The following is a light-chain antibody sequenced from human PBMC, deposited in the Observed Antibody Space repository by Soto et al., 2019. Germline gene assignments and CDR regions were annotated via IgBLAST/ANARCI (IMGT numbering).Light chain of an antibody. CDR2: ASS. V-gene: IGKV3-20*01. CDR3: QQYGSSPRT. CDR1: QSVRSNY. Sequence: EIVLTQSPATLSLSPGERATLSCRASQSVRSNYLAWYQQKPGQAPRLLIYASSSRATGLPDRFSDSGSGTDFTLTISRLEPEDFAVYYCQQYGSSPRTFGQGTQVEIK. J-gene: IGKJ1*01.